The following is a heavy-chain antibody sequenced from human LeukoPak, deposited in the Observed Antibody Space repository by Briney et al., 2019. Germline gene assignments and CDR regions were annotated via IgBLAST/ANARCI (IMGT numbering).Heavy chain of an antibody. V-gene: IGHV4-59*12. CDR3: ARDSSGWKPGLDY. CDR2: IYYSGST. J-gene: IGHJ4*02. CDR1: GGSFSGYY. D-gene: IGHD6-19*01. Sequence: SETLSLTCAVYGGSFSGYYWSWIRQPPGKGLEWIGYIYYSGSTNYSPSLKSRVTISVDTSKNQFSLQLNSVTPEDTAVYYCARDSSGWKPGLDYWGQGTLVTVSS.